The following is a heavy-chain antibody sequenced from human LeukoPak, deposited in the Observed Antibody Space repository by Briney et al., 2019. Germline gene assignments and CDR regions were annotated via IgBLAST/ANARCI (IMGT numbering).Heavy chain of an antibody. J-gene: IGHJ4*02. CDR1: GFTFSSYW. CDR2: ISGSGGST. D-gene: IGHD3-10*01. Sequence: GGSLRLSCVAFGFTFSSYWMTWVRQAPGKGLEWVSAISGSGGSTYYADSVKGRFTISRDNSKNTLYLQMNSLRAEDTAVYYCAKDLWFGELPTLVDYWGQGTLVTVSS. CDR3: AKDLWFGELPTLVDY. V-gene: IGHV3-23*01.